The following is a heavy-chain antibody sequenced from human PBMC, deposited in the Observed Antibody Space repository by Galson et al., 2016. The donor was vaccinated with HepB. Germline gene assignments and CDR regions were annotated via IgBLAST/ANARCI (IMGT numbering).Heavy chain of an antibody. Sequence: PALVKPTQTLTLTCTFSGFSLNTRGVRVGWIRQTPEKALEWLALIYWDDHNRYSSSLQTRLNITGDTARSQVVLTMTNMEPVDTATYYCAHVKSGALNWFDPWGQGTLVTVSS. CDR3: AHVKSGALNWFDP. CDR1: GFSLNTRGVR. J-gene: IGHJ5*02. V-gene: IGHV2-5*02. D-gene: IGHD1-26*01. CDR2: IYWDDHN.